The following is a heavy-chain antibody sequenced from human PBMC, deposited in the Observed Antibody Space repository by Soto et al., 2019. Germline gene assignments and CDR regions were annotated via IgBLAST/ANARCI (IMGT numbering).Heavy chain of an antibody. CDR2: ISFDGGNT. CDR3: AKARAQYYDFWSGYPVDY. D-gene: IGHD3-3*01. V-gene: IGHV3-30*18. Sequence: GSLRLSCAASGFTFNNYGMHWVRQAPGKGLEWVVVISFDGGNTVYADSVKGRFTISRDNSKNTLYLQMNSLRAEDTAVYYCAKARAQYYDFWSGYPVDYWGQGTLVTVSS. CDR1: GFTFNNYG. J-gene: IGHJ4*02.